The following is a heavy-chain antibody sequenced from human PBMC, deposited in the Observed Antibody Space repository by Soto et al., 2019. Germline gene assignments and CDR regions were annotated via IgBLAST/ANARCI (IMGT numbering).Heavy chain of an antibody. CDR2: IYYSGST. V-gene: IGHV4-39*01. Sequence: SETLSLTCTVSGGSITTSYHYWDWIRQPPGKGLEWIGTIYYSGSTDYNPYLKSRVTISVDTSKNQFSLKLNSVTAADTAVYYCARRAGFSNFDNWFDPWGQGILVTVSS. CDR1: GGSITTSYHY. J-gene: IGHJ5*02. CDR3: ARRAGFSNFDNWFDP. D-gene: IGHD4-4*01.